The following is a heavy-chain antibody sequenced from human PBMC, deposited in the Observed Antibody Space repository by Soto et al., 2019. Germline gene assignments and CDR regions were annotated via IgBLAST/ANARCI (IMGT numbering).Heavy chain of an antibody. CDR3: ARDQGVAAAGTLDY. Sequence: ASVKVSCKASGGTFSSYTISWVRQAPGQGLEWMGRIIPILGIANYAQKFQGRVTITADKSTSTAYMELSSLRSEDTAVYYCARDQGVAAAGTLDYWGQGTLVTVSS. CDR2: IIPILGIA. D-gene: IGHD6-13*01. V-gene: IGHV1-69*04. J-gene: IGHJ4*02. CDR1: GGTFSSYT.